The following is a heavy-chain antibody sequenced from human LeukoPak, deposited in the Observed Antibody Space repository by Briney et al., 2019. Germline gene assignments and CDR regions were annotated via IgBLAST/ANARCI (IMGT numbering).Heavy chain of an antibody. V-gene: IGHV1-2*02. CDR2: INPNSGAT. CDR3: ARDGAFDI. CDR1: GYTFTGHF. Sequence: ASVKVSCKASGYTFTGHFMHWVRQAPGQGLEWMGWINPNSGATNYAQKFQGRVTMTRDTSISTAYMEVSRLRSDDTAVYYCARDGAFDIWGRGTTVTVSP. J-gene: IGHJ3*02.